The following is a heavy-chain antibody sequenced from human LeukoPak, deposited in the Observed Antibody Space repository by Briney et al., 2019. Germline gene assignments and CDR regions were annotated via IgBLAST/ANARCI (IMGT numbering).Heavy chain of an antibody. J-gene: IGHJ6*03. Sequence: GGSLRLSCAASGFTFSSYSMNWVHQAPGKGLEWVSSISSSSSYIYYADSVKGRFTISRDNAKNSLYLQMNSLRAEDTAVYYCARDLGYCSSTSCYPDYMDVWGKGTTVTVSS. CDR2: ISSSSSYI. CDR1: GFTFSSYS. V-gene: IGHV3-21*01. D-gene: IGHD2-2*03. CDR3: ARDLGYCSSTSCYPDYMDV.